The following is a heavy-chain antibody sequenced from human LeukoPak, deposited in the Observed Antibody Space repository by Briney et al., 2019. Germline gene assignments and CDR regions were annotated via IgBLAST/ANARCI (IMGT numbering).Heavy chain of an antibody. V-gene: IGHV4-59*08. Sequence: SETLSLTCAVSGGSITGPYWNWIRQTPGMRLEWIGYTSHSRTTIYNSYFKGRATMPIDTSKNQLYLNLTSVTATDTAVYYCAKLGHSDGWYLGAFDIWGQGTTVIVSS. CDR1: GGSITGPY. CDR2: TSHSRTT. CDR3: AKLGHSDGWYLGAFDI. D-gene: IGHD6-19*01. J-gene: IGHJ3*02.